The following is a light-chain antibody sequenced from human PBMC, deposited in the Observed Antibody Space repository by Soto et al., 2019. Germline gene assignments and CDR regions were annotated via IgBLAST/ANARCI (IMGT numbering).Light chain of an antibody. CDR1: QSVSSN. J-gene: IGKJ4*01. Sequence: RVMTQSAATLSFSPWERSTLSCMASQSVSSNLAWYQQKPGQATRLLIYGASTRATGIPARFSGSGSGTDFTLTISSLQAEDVAVYYCQQYYSNPLTFGGGTKVDIK. CDR2: GAS. CDR3: QQYYSNPLT. V-gene: IGKV3-15*01.